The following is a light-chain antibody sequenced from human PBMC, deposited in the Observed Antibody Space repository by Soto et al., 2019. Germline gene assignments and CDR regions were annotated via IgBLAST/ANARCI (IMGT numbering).Light chain of an antibody. J-gene: IGLJ2*01. CDR1: SSDVGDYNY. Sequence: QSVLTQPASVSGSPGQSITISCTGTSSDVGDYNYVSWYQQHPGKAPKVMIYDVSNRPSGVSNRFSGSKSGNTASLTISGLQAEDEADYYCSSYTSSGTDVGFGGGTKLTVL. CDR3: SSYTSSGTDVG. V-gene: IGLV2-14*03. CDR2: DVS.